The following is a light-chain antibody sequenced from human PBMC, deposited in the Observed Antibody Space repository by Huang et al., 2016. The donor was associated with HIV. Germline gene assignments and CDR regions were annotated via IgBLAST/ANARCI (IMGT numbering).Light chain of an antibody. J-gene: IGKJ2*01. Sequence: EVVMTQSPATLSMSPGERVTLSCRASESISSNLAWYQQKPGQAPRLLIYDESTRATGIPASFSGSGSGTEFTLTISSLQSEDFALYYCQQYNNWPPEVTFGQGTKLEI. V-gene: IGKV3-15*01. CDR1: ESISSN. CDR2: DES. CDR3: QQYNNWPPEVT.